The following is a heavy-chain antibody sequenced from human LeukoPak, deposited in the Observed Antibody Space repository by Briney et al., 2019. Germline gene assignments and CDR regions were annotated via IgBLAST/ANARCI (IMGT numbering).Heavy chain of an antibody. Sequence: ASVKVSCKASGGTFSSYAISWVRQAPGQGLEWMGGIIPIFGTANYAQKFQGRVTITADKSTSTAYMELSSLRSEDTAVYYCAREGSYSGSGSSPRPFDYWGQGTLVTVSS. CDR1: GGTFSSYA. CDR2: IIPIFGTA. J-gene: IGHJ4*02. CDR3: AREGSYSGSGSSPRPFDY. V-gene: IGHV1-69*06. D-gene: IGHD3-10*01.